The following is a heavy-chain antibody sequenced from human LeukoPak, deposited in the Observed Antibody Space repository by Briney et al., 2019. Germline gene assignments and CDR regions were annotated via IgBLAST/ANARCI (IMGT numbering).Heavy chain of an antibody. CDR3: VRGYCGSTSCAFDY. V-gene: IGHV3-48*02. CDR2: ISSSSSSM. CDR1: GFTFSSYS. Sequence: GGSLRLSCAASGFTFSSYSMNWVRQAPGKGLEWVSYISSSSSSMYYADSVKGRFTISRDTAKNSLYLQMNSLRDEDAAVYYCVRGYCGSTSCAFDYWGQGTLVTVSS. J-gene: IGHJ4*02. D-gene: IGHD2-2*01.